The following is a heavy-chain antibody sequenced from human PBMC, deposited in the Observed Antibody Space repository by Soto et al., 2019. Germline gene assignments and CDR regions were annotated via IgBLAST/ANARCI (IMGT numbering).Heavy chain of an antibody. CDR2: IKQDGSEK. J-gene: IGHJ4*02. Sequence: LRLSFAASGFTFSSYWMSWVRQAPGKGLEWVANIKQDGSEKYYVDSVKGRFTISRDNAKNSLYLQMNSLRAEDTAVYYCARDGRAYDFWSGYYYPLDYWGQGALVTVSS. CDR3: ARDGRAYDFWSGYYYPLDY. V-gene: IGHV3-7*03. D-gene: IGHD3-3*01. CDR1: GFTFSSYW.